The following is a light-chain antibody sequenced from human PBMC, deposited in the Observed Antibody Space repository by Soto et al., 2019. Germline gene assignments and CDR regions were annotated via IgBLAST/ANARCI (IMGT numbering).Light chain of an antibody. CDR1: HSISTW. CDR3: RQYNTFWT. Sequence: DIQMTQSPSTLSASVGDRVTITCRASHSISTWLAWYQQKPGKAPTLLIYEASHLETGVPSRFSGSGSGTEFSLTISSLQPDDFATYYCRQYNTFWTFGHGTKVEI. V-gene: IGKV1-5*03. J-gene: IGKJ1*01. CDR2: EAS.